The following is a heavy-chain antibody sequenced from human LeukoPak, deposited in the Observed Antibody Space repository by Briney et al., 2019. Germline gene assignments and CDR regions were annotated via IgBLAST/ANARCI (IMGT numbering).Heavy chain of an antibody. Sequence: GGSLRLSCAASGFTFSSYDMHWVRQAPGKGLEWVAVISYDGSNKYYADSVKGRFTISRDNSKNTLYLQMNSLRAEDTAVYYCAKALPIVVVPAAIDYWGQGTLVTVSS. D-gene: IGHD2-2*01. CDR2: ISYDGSNK. CDR1: GFTFSSYD. CDR3: AKALPIVVVPAAIDY. J-gene: IGHJ4*02. V-gene: IGHV3-30*18.